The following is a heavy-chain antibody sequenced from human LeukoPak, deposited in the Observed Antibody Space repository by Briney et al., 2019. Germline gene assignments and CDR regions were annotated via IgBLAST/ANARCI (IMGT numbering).Heavy chain of an antibody. V-gene: IGHV3-23*01. Sequence: PGESLRLSCAASGFTFSSYAMSWVRQAPGRGLEWVSVIGGSGVNTYYADSVKGRFTISRDNSKNTLYLQMNSLRAEDTAVYYCAKKGGTSGITDFFDYWGQGTLVTVSS. CDR1: GFTFSSYA. CDR2: IGGSGVNT. J-gene: IGHJ4*02. CDR3: AKKGGTSGITDFFDY. D-gene: IGHD1-20*01.